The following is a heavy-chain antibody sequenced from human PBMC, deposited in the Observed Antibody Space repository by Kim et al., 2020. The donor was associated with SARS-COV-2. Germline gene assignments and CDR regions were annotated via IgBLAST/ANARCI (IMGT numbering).Heavy chain of an antibody. CDR3: ARRTGYDYVWGSYRHNNAFDI. CDR1: GGSISSSSYY. Sequence: SETLSLTCTVSGGSISSSSYYWGWIRQPPGKGLEWIGSIYYSGSTYYNPSLKSRVTISVDTSKNQFSLKLSSVTAADTAVYYCARRTGYDYVWGSYRHNNAFDIWGQGTMVTVSS. V-gene: IGHV4-39*01. CDR2: IYYSGST. D-gene: IGHD3-16*02. J-gene: IGHJ3*02.